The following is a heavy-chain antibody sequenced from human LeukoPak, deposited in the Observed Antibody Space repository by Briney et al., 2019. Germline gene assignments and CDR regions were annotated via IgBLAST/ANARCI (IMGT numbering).Heavy chain of an antibody. CDR3: ARGVAAGGRRLDP. D-gene: IGHD2-15*01. CDR1: GYSFTGYW. J-gene: IGHJ5*02. Sequence: GASVKVSCTTSGYSFTGYWIHWVRQAPGQGFEWLGWINPNSGGTNYAQKFQDSVSMTRDTSINTVYMGLSSLRLDDTAVYYCARGVAAGGRRLDPWGQGTLITVSS. V-gene: IGHV1-2*02. CDR2: INPNSGGT.